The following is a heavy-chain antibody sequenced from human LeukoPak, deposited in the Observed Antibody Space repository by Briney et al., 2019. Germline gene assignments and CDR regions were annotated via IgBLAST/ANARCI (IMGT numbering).Heavy chain of an antibody. D-gene: IGHD2-2*01. CDR2: IYTSGST. Sequence: SETLSLTCTVSGGSISSGSYYWSWIRQPAGKGLEWIGRIYTSGSTNYNPSLKSRVTISVDTSKNQFSLKLSSVTAADTAVYYCARIVVVPAAWPALNYYYYMDVWGKGTTVTVSS. V-gene: IGHV4-61*02. CDR3: ARIVVVPAAWPALNYYYYMDV. J-gene: IGHJ6*03. CDR1: GGSISSGSYY.